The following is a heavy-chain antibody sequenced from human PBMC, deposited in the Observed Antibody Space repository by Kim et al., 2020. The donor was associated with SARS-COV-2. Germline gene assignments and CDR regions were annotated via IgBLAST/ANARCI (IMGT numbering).Heavy chain of an antibody. CDR2: INHSGST. CDR3: ARHIAAAGGHNWFDP. Sequence: SETLSLTCAVYGGSFSGYYWSWIRQPPGKGLEWIGEINHSGSTNYNPSLKSRVTISVDTSKNQFSLKLSSVTAADTAVYYCARHIAAAGGHNWFDPWGQGTLVTVSS. CDR1: GGSFSGYY. V-gene: IGHV4-34*01. J-gene: IGHJ5*02. D-gene: IGHD6-13*01.